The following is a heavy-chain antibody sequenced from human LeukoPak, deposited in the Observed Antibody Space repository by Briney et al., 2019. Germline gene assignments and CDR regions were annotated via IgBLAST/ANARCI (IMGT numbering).Heavy chain of an antibody. CDR3: AKDGTYYYDLGSYPRF. CDR2: ISASGSST. J-gene: IGHJ4*02. Sequence: GGSLRLSCAASGFTFSTYPMSWVRQTPGKGLEWVSSISASGSSTYYPDSVKGRFTISRDNLRDTLYLQMNSLRVEDTALYFCAKDGTYYYDLGSYPRFWGLGALVTVSS. D-gene: IGHD3-10*01. V-gene: IGHV3-23*01. CDR1: GFTFSTYP.